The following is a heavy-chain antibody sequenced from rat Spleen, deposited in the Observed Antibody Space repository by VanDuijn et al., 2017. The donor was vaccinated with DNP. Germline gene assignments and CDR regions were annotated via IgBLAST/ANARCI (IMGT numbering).Heavy chain of an antibody. CDR2: ITSSGGSS. D-gene: IGHD5-1*01. CDR3: AKDRLGGYAMDA. J-gene: IGHJ4*01. Sequence: EVQLVESGGDLVQPGRSLKLSCVASGFTFNNYWMIWIRQVPGKGLDWVASITSSGGSSYYPDSVKGRFTISRDNAENTVYLQMNSLRSEDTATYYCAKDRLGGYAMDAWGQGTSVSVSS. CDR1: GFTFNNYW. V-gene: IGHV5-58*01.